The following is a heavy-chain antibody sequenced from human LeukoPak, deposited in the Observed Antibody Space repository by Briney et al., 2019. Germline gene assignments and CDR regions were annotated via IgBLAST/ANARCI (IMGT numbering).Heavy chain of an antibody. Sequence: GGSLRLSCAASGFSVSNNYMNWVRQAPGKGLESVSVIYAGGNIYYADSVRGRFTISRDNAKNSLYLQMNSLRTEDTAVYYCARSRGVDWFDPWGQGTLVTVSS. V-gene: IGHV3-53*01. D-gene: IGHD2-15*01. J-gene: IGHJ5*02. CDR3: ARSRGVDWFDP. CDR1: GFSVSNNY. CDR2: IYAGGNI.